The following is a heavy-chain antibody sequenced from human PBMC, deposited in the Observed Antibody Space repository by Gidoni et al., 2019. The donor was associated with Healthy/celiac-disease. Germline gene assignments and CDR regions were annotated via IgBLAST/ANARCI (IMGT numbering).Heavy chain of an antibody. J-gene: IGHJ3*02. CDR1: GFSLSTSGVG. Sequence: QITLKESGPTLVKPTQTLTLTCTFSGFSLSTSGVGVGWIRQPPGKALEWLALIYWDDDKRYSPSLKSRLTITKDTSKNQVVLTMTNMDPVDTATYYCAHFTPISYYDSLGDAFDIWGQGTMVTVSS. CDR3: AHFTPISYYDSLGDAFDI. V-gene: IGHV2-5*02. CDR2: IYWDDDK. D-gene: IGHD3-22*01.